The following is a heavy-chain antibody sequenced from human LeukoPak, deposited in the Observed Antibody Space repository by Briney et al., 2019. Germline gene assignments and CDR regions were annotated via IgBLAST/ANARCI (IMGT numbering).Heavy chain of an antibody. Sequence: PGGSLRLSCAASGFTFSSYGMHWVRQAPGKGLEWVAVIPYDGSNKYYADSVKGRFTISGDNSKNTLYLQMNSLRAEDTAVYYCAKGRGDILTGYYYFDYWGQGTLVTVSS. V-gene: IGHV3-30*18. CDR2: IPYDGSNK. D-gene: IGHD3-9*01. J-gene: IGHJ4*02. CDR3: AKGRGDILTGYYYFDY. CDR1: GFTFSSYG.